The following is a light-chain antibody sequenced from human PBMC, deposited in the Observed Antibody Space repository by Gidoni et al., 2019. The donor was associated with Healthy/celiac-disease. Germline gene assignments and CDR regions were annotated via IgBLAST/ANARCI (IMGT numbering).Light chain of an antibody. J-gene: IGKJ3*01. Sequence: IVLTQSPVTLSLSPGERATLSCRASQSVTSSQLAWYQQKPGQSPRFLIYGASARAPDTPDRFSGSGSGRDFTLTISRLEPEDFGVYYCHQYGSSPFTFGPXTKLDIK. CDR1: QSVTSSQ. V-gene: IGKV3-20*01. CDR3: HQYGSSPFT. CDR2: GAS.